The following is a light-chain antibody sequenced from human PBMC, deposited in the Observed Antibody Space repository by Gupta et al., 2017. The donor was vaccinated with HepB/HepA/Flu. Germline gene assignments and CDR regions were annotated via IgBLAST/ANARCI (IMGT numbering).Light chain of an antibody. J-gene: IGKJ4*01. CDR1: QGISSW. Sequence: DIQMTQSPSSVSASVGDRVTITCRASQGISSWLGWYQQKPGKAPKLLIYAASSLQTGVPSRFSGSGSGTDFTLTISSLQPEDFATYDCQQAYSFPLTCGGGTKVEIK. V-gene: IGKV1-12*01. CDR2: AAS. CDR3: QQAYSFPLT.